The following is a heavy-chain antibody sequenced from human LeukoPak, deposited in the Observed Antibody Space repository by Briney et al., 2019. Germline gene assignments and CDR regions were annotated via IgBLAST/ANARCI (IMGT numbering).Heavy chain of an antibody. CDR3: AREPTDSSGWFLFFDH. J-gene: IGHJ4*02. D-gene: IGHD6-19*01. Sequence: ASVKVSCKASGYTSTSYGISWVRQAPGQGLEWMGWISAYNGNTNYAQKLQGRVTMTTDTSTSTAYMELRSLRSDDTAVYYCAREPTDSSGWFLFFDHWGQGTLVTVSS. V-gene: IGHV1-18*01. CDR2: ISAYNGNT. CDR1: GYTSTSYG.